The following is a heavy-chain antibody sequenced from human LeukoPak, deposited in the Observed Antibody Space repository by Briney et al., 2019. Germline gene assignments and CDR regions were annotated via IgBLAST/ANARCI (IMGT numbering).Heavy chain of an antibody. CDR2: IYSGGST. CDR1: GFTVSSNY. J-gene: IGHJ4*02. CDR3: ARVLGYSYAHFDY. D-gene: IGHD5-18*01. V-gene: IGHV3-53*04. Sequence: QPGGSLRLSCAASGFTVSSNYMSWVRQAPGKGLEWVSVIYSGGSTYYADSVKGRFTISRHNSKNTLYLQMNSLRAEDTAVYYCARVLGYSYAHFDYWGQGTLVTVSS.